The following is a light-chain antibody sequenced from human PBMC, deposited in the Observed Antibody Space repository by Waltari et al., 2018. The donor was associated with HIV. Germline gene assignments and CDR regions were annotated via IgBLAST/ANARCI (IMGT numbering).Light chain of an antibody. CDR2: DVT. V-gene: IGLV2-14*03. CDR3: SSYTTSSTPVV. J-gene: IGLJ2*01. CDR1: SSDVGGYNS. Sequence: QSALTQPASVSGSPGQSITISCTGTSSDVGGYNSVSWYQQHPGKAPKLMIYDVTNRPSGVSNRFSGSKSGNTASLTISGLQGEDEADYYCSSYTTSSTPVVFGGGTKLTVL.